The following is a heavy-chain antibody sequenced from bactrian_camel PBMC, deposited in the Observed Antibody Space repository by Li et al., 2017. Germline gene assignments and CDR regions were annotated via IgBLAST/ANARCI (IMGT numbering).Heavy chain of an antibody. V-gene: IGHV3S1*01. D-gene: IGHD2*01. CDR2: IYTGSGNT. CDR1: GYTYNRNC. Sequence: QVQLVESGGGSVQAGGSLRLSCAASGYTYNRNCMAWFRQAPGKEREGVARIYTGSGNTYYADSVKGRFTISRDNAKNTVYLQMNSLKSEDTALYYCASTIGWTLSEYNYWGQGTQVTVS. CDR3: ASTIGWTLSEYNY. J-gene: IGHJ4*01.